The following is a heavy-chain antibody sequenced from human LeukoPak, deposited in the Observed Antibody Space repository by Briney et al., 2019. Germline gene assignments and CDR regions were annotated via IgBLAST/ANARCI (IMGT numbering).Heavy chain of an antibody. Sequence: GGSLRLSCVVSGFTFSSHSVNWVRQAPGKGLEWVLSITTSNYIFYAESVKGRFTISRDNAKNSLYLQMNSLRADDTAVYYCATGGNDFDYWGQGTLVTVSS. D-gene: IGHD4-23*01. J-gene: IGHJ4*02. V-gene: IGHV3-21*01. CDR1: GFTFSSHS. CDR3: ATGGNDFDY. CDR2: ITTSNYI.